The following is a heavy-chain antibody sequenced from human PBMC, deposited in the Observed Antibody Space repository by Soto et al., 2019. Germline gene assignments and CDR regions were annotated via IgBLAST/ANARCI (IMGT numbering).Heavy chain of an antibody. CDR2: IWYDGSNK. CDR1: GFTFSSYG. CDR3: ARGGYSYGYPNPYYYYGMDV. D-gene: IGHD5-18*01. V-gene: IGHV3-33*01. Sequence: LRLSCAASGFTFSSYGMHWVRQAPGKGLEWVAVIWYDGSNKYYADSVKGRFTISRDNSKNTLYLQMNSLRAEDTAVYYCARGGYSYGYPNPYYYYGMDVWGQGTTVTVSS. J-gene: IGHJ6*02.